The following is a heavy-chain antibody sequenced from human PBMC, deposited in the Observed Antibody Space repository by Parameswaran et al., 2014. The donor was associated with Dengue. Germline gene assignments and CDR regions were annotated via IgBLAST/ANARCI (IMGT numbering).Heavy chain of an antibody. V-gene: IGHV1-69*01. CDR2: IIPIFGTA. CDR3: ARRSIADSDYYYYGMDV. D-gene: IGHD6-6*01. J-gene: IGHJ6*02. Sequence: VRQAPGQGLEWMGGIIPIFGTANYAQKFQGRVTITADESTSTAYMELSSLRSEDTAVYYCARRSIADSDYYYYGMDVWGQGTTVTVSS.